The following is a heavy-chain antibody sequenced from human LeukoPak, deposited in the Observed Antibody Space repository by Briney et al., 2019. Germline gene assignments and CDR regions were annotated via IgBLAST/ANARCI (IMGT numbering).Heavy chain of an antibody. V-gene: IGHV4-4*07. Sequence: SETLSLTCAVSGGSLSNYYWSWIRQPAGPGLEWIGRFYSSGTTNYNPSLRSRFSLSGDESTNQLSLKVYSVTAADTAVCYCVRDEGLSGYPDYWGQGTLVTVAS. CDR1: GGSLSNYY. CDR3: VRDEGLSGYPDY. J-gene: IGHJ4*02. D-gene: IGHD3-22*01. CDR2: FYSSGTT.